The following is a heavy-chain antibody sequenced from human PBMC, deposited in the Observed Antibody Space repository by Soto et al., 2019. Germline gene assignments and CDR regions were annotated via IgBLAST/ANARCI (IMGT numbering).Heavy chain of an antibody. Sequence: SETLSLTCTVSGGSISSYYWSWIRQPPGKGLEWIGYIYYSGSTNYNPSLKSRVTISVDTSKNQFSLKLSSVTAADTAVYYCARADPAIFGVYFDYWGQGTLVTV. J-gene: IGHJ4*02. CDR2: IYYSGST. CDR1: GGSISSYY. V-gene: IGHV4-59*01. D-gene: IGHD3-3*01. CDR3: ARADPAIFGVYFDY.